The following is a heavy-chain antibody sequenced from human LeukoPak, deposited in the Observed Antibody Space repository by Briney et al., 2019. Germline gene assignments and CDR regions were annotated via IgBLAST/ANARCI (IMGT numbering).Heavy chain of an antibody. CDR3: AKDLYLRDFWGGYFDY. J-gene: IGHJ4*02. Sequence: GGSLRLSCAASGFIFSNYGMNWVRQAPGKGLEWVAAISASGSATSYADSVRGRFTISRDNSKSTTYLQMNSLRAEDTAVFYCAKDLYLRDFWGGYFDYWGQGIPVTVSS. CDR1: GFIFSNYG. D-gene: IGHD3-3*01. V-gene: IGHV3-23*01. CDR2: ISASGSAT.